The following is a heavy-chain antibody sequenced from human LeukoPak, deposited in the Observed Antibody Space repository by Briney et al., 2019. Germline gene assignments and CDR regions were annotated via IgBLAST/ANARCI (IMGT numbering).Heavy chain of an antibody. D-gene: IGHD3-10*01. Sequence: GGSLRLSCAASGFTVSSNDMSWVRQAPGKGLEWVSVVYTGGSPYYADSVKGRFTISRHNSKNTLYLQMNSLRVEDTAMYYCARGFLQSAFDIWGQGTMVTVSS. CDR1: GFTVSSND. CDR2: VYTGGSP. CDR3: ARGFLQSAFDI. J-gene: IGHJ3*02. V-gene: IGHV3-53*04.